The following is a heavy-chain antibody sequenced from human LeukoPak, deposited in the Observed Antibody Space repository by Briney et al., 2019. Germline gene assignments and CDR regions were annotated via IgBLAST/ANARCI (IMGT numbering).Heavy chain of an antibody. V-gene: IGHV3-30*04. J-gene: IGHJ4*02. CDR3: ARGAVGYCSGGSCPPFDY. CDR2: ISYDGSNK. CDR1: GFTFSSYA. D-gene: IGHD2-15*01. Sequence: PGRSLRLSCAASGFTFSSYAMHWVRQAPGKGLEWVAVISYDGSNKYYADSVKGRFTISRDNSKNTLYLQMNSLRAEDTAVYYCARGAVGYCSGGSCPPFDYWGQGTLVTVSS.